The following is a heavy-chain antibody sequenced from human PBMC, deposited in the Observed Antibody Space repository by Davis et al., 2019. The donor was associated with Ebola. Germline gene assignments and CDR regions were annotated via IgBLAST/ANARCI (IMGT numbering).Heavy chain of an antibody. CDR1: GYTFTSYG. V-gene: IGHV1-18*01. J-gene: IGHJ4*02. CDR3: ATSTGTTLGRGVYFDY. Sequence: ASVKVSCKASGYTFTSYGISWVRQAPGQGLEWMGWISAYNGNTNYAQKLQGRVTMTRDTSISTAYMELSRLRSDDTAVYYCATSTGTTLGRGVYFDYWGQGTLVTVSS. CDR2: ISAYNGNT. D-gene: IGHD1-1*01.